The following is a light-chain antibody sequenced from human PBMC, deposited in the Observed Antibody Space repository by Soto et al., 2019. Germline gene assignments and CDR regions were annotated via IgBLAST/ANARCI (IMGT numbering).Light chain of an antibody. CDR3: QQYDNLPPTWT. V-gene: IGKV1-33*01. Sequence: DIQITQSPSTLSASVVDRVTIICRASQSISSWLAWYQQKAGKAPNLLIYDASNLETGVPSRFSGGGSGTHFTFTISNLQPEDIATYYCQQYDNLPPTWTFGQGTKVDIK. J-gene: IGKJ1*01. CDR1: QSISSW. CDR2: DAS.